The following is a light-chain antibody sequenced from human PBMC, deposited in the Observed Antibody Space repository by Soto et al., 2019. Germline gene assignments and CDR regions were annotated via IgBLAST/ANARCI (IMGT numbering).Light chain of an antibody. CDR3: SSYTSTSTRV. Sequence: QSDLTQPAFVSGSPGQSITISCTGTSSDVGGYNYVSWYQHPPGKAPKLMISEVSNRPSGVSNRFSGSKSGNTASLTISGLQAEDEADYYCSSYTSTSTRVFGTGTKLTVL. CDR1: SSDVGGYNY. V-gene: IGLV2-14*01. J-gene: IGLJ1*01. CDR2: EVS.